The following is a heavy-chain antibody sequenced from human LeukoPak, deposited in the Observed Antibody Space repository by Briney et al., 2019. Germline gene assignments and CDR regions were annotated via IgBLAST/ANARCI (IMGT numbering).Heavy chain of an antibody. V-gene: IGHV3-23*01. CDR2: ISGSGTNT. D-gene: IGHD3-22*01. CDR1: GFTLSNYA. CDR3: AKGRSDYCDSSGYYSEGY. J-gene: IGHJ4*02. Sequence: GGSLRLSCAASGFTLSNYAMNWVRQAPGKGLEWVSSISGSGTNTYYADSVKGRLTISRDTSKNTLYVQMNSLRAEDTAVYYCAKGRSDYCDSSGYYSEGYWGQGTLVTVSS.